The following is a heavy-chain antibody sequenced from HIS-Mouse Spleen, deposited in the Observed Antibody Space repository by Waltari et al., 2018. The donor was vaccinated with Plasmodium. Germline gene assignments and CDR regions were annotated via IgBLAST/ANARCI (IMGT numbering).Heavy chain of an antibody. CDR1: GYTFTGSY. CDR3: ARVLGYKAAAGTFVEYFQH. Sequence: QVQLVQSGAEVQKPGASVKVSCKASGYTFTGSYMPRVRHAPGSRLEWMGWINPNSGGTNYAQKFQGRVTMTRDTSISTAYMELSRLRSDDTAVYYCARVLGYKAAAGTFVEYFQHWGQGTLVTVSS. J-gene: IGHJ1*01. V-gene: IGHV1-2*02. D-gene: IGHD6-13*01. CDR2: INPNSGGT.